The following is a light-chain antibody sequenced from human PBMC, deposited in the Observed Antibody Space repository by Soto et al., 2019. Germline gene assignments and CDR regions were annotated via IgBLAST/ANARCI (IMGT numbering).Light chain of an antibody. J-gene: IGLJ1*01. CDR1: SSDVGGYNY. CDR2: DVS. Sequence: QSVLTQPASVSGFPGQSITISCTGTSSDVGGYNYVSWYQQHPGKAPKLMIYDVSNRPSGVSNRFSGSKSGNTASLTISGLQAEDEADYYCSSYTSSRSYVFGTGTRSPS. CDR3: SSYTSSRSYV. V-gene: IGLV2-14*01.